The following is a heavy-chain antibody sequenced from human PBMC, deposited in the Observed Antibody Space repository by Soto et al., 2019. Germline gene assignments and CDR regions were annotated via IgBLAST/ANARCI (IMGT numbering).Heavy chain of an antibody. J-gene: IGHJ3*02. CDR2: IKQDGSEK. CDR3: ARVGVGAVFDAFDI. D-gene: IGHD1-26*01. CDR1: GFTFSSYW. V-gene: IGHV3-7*05. Sequence: GGSLRLSCAASGFTFSSYWMSWVRQAPGKGLEWVANIKQDGSEKYYVDSVKGRFTISRDNAKNSLYLQMNSLRAEDTAVYYCARVGVGAVFDAFDIWGQGTMVTVSS.